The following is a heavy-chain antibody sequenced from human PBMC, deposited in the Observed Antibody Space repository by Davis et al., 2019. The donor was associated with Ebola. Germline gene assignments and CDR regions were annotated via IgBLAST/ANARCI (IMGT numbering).Heavy chain of an antibody. CDR3: ARDWPIDVVVVAATFDY. CDR2: ISSSGSTI. J-gene: IGHJ4*02. CDR1: GFTFSDYY. D-gene: IGHD2-15*01. Sequence: GGSLRLSCAASGFTFSDYYMSWIRQAPGKGLEWVSYISSSGSTIYYADSVKGRFTISRDNAKNSLYLQMNSLRAEDTAVYYCARDWPIDVVVVAATFDYWGQGTLVTVSS. V-gene: IGHV3-11*04.